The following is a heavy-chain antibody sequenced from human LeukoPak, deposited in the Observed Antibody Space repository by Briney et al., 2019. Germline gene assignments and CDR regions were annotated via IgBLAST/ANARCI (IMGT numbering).Heavy chain of an antibody. Sequence: ASVKVSCKASGYTFTGYYMHWVRQAPGQGLEWMGWINPNSGGTNYAQKFQGRVTMTRDTSTSTAYMELSRLRSDDTAVYYCARDSFRITMIVVVPGYYGMDVWGQGTTVTVSS. CDR2: INPNSGGT. J-gene: IGHJ6*02. D-gene: IGHD3-22*01. V-gene: IGHV1-2*02. CDR1: GYTFTGYY. CDR3: ARDSFRITMIVVVPGYYGMDV.